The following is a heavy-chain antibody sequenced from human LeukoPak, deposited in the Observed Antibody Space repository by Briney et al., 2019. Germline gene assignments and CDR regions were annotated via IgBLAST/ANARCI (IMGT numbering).Heavy chain of an antibody. J-gene: IGHJ1*01. D-gene: IGHD3-22*01. CDR3: ARDNYDDSGDYFYPGY. CDR1: GYTFTSYY. Sequence: ASVKVSCKASGYTFTSYYMHWVRQAPGQGVEWMGIINPSGGSTSYAQKFQGRVTMTRDTSTSTVYMELSSLRSDDTAVYYCARDNYDDSGDYFYPGYWGQGTLVTVSS. V-gene: IGHV1-46*01. CDR2: INPSGGST.